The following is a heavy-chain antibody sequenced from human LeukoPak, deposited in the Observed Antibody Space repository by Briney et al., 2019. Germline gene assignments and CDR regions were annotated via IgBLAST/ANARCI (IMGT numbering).Heavy chain of an antibody. CDR2: IYSGGST. V-gene: IGHV3-53*01. CDR3: ARVNVEMATSNAH. Sequence: PGGSLRLSCTAAGFTVSSNYMSWVRQAPGKGLGWVSVIYSGGSTYYADSVKGRFTISRDNSKNTLYLQMNSLRAEDTAVYYCARVNVEMATSNAHWGQGTLVTVSS. J-gene: IGHJ4*02. D-gene: IGHD5-24*01. CDR1: GFTVSSNY.